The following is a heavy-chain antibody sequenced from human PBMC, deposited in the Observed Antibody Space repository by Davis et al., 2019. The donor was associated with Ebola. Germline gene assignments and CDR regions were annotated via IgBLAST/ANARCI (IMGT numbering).Heavy chain of an antibody. CDR3: AREGERAYYYGSGEASYYYYYGMDV. CDR1: GFSFSSYT. Sequence: GGSLRLSCAASGFSFSSYTMNWVRQAPGKGLECIASMGNTGSFIHHADSVQGRFTISRDNAKNTLYLQMNSLRAEDTAVYYCAREGERAYYYGSGEASYYYYYGMDVWGQGTTVTVSS. CDR2: MGNTGSFI. D-gene: IGHD3-10*01. V-gene: IGHV3-21*01. J-gene: IGHJ6*02.